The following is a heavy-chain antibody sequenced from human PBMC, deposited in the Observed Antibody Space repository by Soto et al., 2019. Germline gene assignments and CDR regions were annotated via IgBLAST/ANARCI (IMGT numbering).Heavy chain of an antibody. D-gene: IGHD6-19*01. Sequence: PGGPLILSCTASGFNFSNYAMGWVRKAPGKGLEWVSAIGGGGGGPHYADSVKGRFTISRDNSKNTLYLHLNSLRADDTAVYYCAKIAEAVAGTVYGYWGQGTLVTV. CDR1: GFNFSNYA. CDR3: AKIAEAVAGTVYGY. CDR2: IGGGGGGP. J-gene: IGHJ4*02. V-gene: IGHV3-23*01.